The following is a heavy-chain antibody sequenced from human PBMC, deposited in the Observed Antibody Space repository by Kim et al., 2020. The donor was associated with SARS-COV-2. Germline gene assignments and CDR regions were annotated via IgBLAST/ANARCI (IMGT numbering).Heavy chain of an antibody. CDR2: IDPSDSYT. D-gene: IGHD3-10*01. Sequence: ESLKISCKGSGYSFTSYWISWVRQMPGKGLEWMGRIDPSDSYTNYSPSFQGHVTISADKSISTAYLQWSSLKASDTAMYYCAREVRGRYYYGSGSYYNWFDPWGQGTLVTVSS. CDR3: AREVRGRYYYGSGSYYNWFDP. V-gene: IGHV5-10-1*01. J-gene: IGHJ5*02. CDR1: GYSFTSYW.